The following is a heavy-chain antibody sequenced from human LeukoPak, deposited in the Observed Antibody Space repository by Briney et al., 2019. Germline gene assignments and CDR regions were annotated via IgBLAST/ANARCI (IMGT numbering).Heavy chain of an antibody. Sequence: GGSLRLSGAASGFTFSTYWMHWVRQAPGKGLVWVSRINSDESSTTYADSVKGRFTISRDNAKNTLYLQMNSLRAEDTAVYYCAKSRRAYCSGGSCFGLWDYWGQGTLVTVSS. D-gene: IGHD2-15*01. V-gene: IGHV3-74*01. CDR1: GFTFSTYW. CDR2: INSDESST. J-gene: IGHJ4*02. CDR3: AKSRRAYCSGGSCFGLWDY.